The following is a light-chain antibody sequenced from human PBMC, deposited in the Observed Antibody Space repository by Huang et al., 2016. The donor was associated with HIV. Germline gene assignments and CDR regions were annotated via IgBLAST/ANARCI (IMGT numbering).Light chain of an antibody. J-gene: IGKJ3*01. CDR1: QNIGDN. CDR3: QQFNNWPPRFT. V-gene: IGKV3-15*01. Sequence: EIVMTQSPATLSVSPGERATLSCRASQNIGDNFTWYQHKPGQAPRLLIQGASTRATGIPPRFSGSGSGTEFTLTISGLESEDFAVYYCQQFNNWPPRFTFGPGTTVDVK. CDR2: GAS.